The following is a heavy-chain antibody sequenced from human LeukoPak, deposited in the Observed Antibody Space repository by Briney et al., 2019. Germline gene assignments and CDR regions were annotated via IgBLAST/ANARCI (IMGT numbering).Heavy chain of an antibody. Sequence: PSETLSLTCTVSGYSISSGYYWGWIRQPPGKGLEWIGSIYHSGSTYYNPSLKSRVTISVDTSKNQFSLKLSSVTAADTAVYYCARERPAEPYDYWGQGTLVTVSS. D-gene: IGHD1-14*01. CDR1: GYSISSGYY. J-gene: IGHJ4*02. V-gene: IGHV4-38-2*02. CDR2: IYHSGST. CDR3: ARERPAEPYDY.